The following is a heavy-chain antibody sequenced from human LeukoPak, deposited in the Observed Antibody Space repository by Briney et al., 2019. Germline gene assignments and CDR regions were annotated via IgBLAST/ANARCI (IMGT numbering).Heavy chain of an antibody. CDR3: ARGRGDYYYYYMDV. CDR2: IYYSGST. J-gene: IGHJ6*03. Sequence: PSETLSLTCAVYGGSFSGYYWNWIRQPPGKGLEWIGSIYYSGSTYYNPSLKSRVTISVDTSKNQFSLKLSSVTAADTAVYYCARGRGDYYYYYMDVWGKGTTVTVSS. V-gene: IGHV4-34*01. CDR1: GGSFSGYY.